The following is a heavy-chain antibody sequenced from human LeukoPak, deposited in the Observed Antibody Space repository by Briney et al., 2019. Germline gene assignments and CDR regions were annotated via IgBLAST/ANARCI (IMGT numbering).Heavy chain of an antibody. D-gene: IGHD6-25*01. CDR3: ARLLGSSGYAGDWYFDL. CDR1: GASIGRYY. Sequence: SETLSPTCTVSGASIGRYYWSWIRQPVGKGLEWFGRIYTNGSVNCNPSLTSRVTMSRDTSKNQFHLKVTSVTAADTAVYYCARLLGSSGYAGDWYFDLWGPGILITVSS. V-gene: IGHV4-4*07. J-gene: IGHJ2*01. CDR2: IYTNGSV.